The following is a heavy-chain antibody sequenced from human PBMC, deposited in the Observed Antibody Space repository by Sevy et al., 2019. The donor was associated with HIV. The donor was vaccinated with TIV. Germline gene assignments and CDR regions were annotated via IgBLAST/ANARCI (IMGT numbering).Heavy chain of an antibody. V-gene: IGHV3-21*01. D-gene: IGHD1-26*01. J-gene: IGHJ3*02. CDR2: ISSSSSYI. Sequence: GGSLRLSCAASGFTFSSYSMNWVRQARGKGLEWVSSISSSSSYIYYADSVKGRFTISRDNAKNSLYLQMNSLRAEDTAVYYCARDPSGSYDNDAFDIWGQGTMVTVSS. CDR1: GFTFSSYS. CDR3: ARDPSGSYDNDAFDI.